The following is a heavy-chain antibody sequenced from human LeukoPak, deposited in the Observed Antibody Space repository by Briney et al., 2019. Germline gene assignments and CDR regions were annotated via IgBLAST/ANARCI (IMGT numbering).Heavy chain of an antibody. Sequence: GASVKVSCKASGYTFTSYDINWVRQATGQGLEWMGRMNPNSGNTGYAQKFQGRVTMTRNTSISTAYMELSSLRSEDTAVYYCARAYSSGWPYDYWGQGTLVTVSS. CDR3: ARAYSSGWPYDY. CDR1: GYTFTSYD. V-gene: IGHV1-8*01. D-gene: IGHD6-19*01. CDR2: MNPNSGNT. J-gene: IGHJ4*02.